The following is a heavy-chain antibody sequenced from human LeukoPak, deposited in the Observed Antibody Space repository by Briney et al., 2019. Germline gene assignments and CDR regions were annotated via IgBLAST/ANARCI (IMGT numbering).Heavy chain of an antibody. V-gene: IGHV3-21*01. CDR1: GFTFSGYG. CDR3: ARDLGYSGYDYLYRIDYFDY. CDR2: ISSSSSYI. Sequence: PGGSLRLSCAASGFTFSGYGMHWVRQAPGKGLEWVSSISSSSSYIYYADSVKGRFTISRDNAKNSLYLQMNGLRAEDTAVYYCARDLGYSGYDYLYRIDYFDYWGQGTLVTVSS. J-gene: IGHJ4*02. D-gene: IGHD5-12*01.